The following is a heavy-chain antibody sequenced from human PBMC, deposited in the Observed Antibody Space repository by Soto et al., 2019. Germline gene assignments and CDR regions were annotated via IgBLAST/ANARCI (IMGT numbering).Heavy chain of an antibody. V-gene: IGHV3-33*01. CDR3: ASGPPVARCY. CDR2: IWFDGSIR. D-gene: IGHD6-19*01. CDR1: GFSFSTNG. Sequence: QVQLVESGGGVVQPGRSLRLSCVASGFSFSTNGMYWVRQAPGKGLEWVAVIWFDGSIRYYADSVKGRFTISRDNSKNTLYLQMSSLRAEDTAVYYCASGPPVARCYWGQGTLVIVSS. J-gene: IGHJ4*02.